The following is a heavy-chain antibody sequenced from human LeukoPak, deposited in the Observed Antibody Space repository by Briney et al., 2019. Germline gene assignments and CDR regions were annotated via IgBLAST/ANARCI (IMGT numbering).Heavy chain of an antibody. CDR3: VRDNAGVFDY. V-gene: IGHV1-18*01. J-gene: IGHJ4*02. CDR2: ISVYNGNT. Sequence: ASVKVSCKASGYTFTNYEISWVRQAPGQGLEWMGWISVYNGNTKNAQKLQGRVTMTMDTSASTAYVEVRSLRSDDTAVYYCVRDNAGVFDYWGQGSLVTVSS. D-gene: IGHD3-10*01. CDR1: GYTFTNYE.